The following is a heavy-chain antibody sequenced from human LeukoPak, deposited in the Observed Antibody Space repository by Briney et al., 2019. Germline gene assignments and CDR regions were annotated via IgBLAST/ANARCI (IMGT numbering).Heavy chain of an antibody. V-gene: IGHV3-23*01. J-gene: IGHJ5*01. CDR1: GFTFSSYA. CDR3: ATRGSSWWFDS. CDR2: ISSSGGTT. Sequence: PGGSLRLSCAASGFTFSSYAMSWVRQAPGKGLEWVSGISSSGGTTYYADSVKGRFTISRDNSKNTLYLQMNSLRAQDTAIYYCATRGSSWWFDSWGQGALVTVSS. D-gene: IGHD6-13*01.